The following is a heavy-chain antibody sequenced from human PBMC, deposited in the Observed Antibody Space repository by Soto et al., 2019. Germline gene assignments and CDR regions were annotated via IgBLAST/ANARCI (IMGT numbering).Heavy chain of an antibody. D-gene: IGHD3-3*01. Sequence: GQPLKISRKGSGYRFTSYWVGWVRQMPGKGLEWMGIIYPSDSDTRYSPSFQGQVTISADKSITTAYLQWSSLKASDTAMYYCARGGVASRTFDFWGQGTVVTVSS. CDR1: GYRFTSYW. V-gene: IGHV5-51*01. CDR2: IYPSDSDT. CDR3: ARGGVASRTFDF. J-gene: IGHJ4*02.